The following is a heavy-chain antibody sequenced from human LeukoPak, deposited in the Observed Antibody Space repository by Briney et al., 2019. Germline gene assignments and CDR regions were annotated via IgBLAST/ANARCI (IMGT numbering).Heavy chain of an antibody. Sequence: RRASVKVSCKASGFTFTSYDINWVRQTTGQGLEWMGWMNPNNGNTGYAQKFQGRVTMTRDTSISTAYMELSRLRSDDTAVYYCARDVVNRGGYCSSTSCPPSYGMDVWGQGTTVTVSS. CDR2: MNPNNGNT. CDR1: GFTFTSYD. V-gene: IGHV1-8*01. J-gene: IGHJ6*02. CDR3: ARDVVNRGGYCSSTSCPPSYGMDV. D-gene: IGHD2-2*01.